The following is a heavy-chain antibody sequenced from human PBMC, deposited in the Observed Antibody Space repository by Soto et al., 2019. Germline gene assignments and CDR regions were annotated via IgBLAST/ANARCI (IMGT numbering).Heavy chain of an antibody. CDR1: GYTFTNYA. V-gene: IGHV1-3*01. CDR2: INAGNGHT. Sequence: QVQLVQSGTEVKKPGASVKLSCKASGYTFTNYAIHWVRRAPGQRPEWMVWINAGNGHTKYSQKFQGRVTVTRDPSATTAYMELSSLRSEDTAVYYCARGRWTQTTADYYLDSWGQGTLVTVSS. CDR3: ARGRWTQTTADYYLDS. J-gene: IGHJ4*02. D-gene: IGHD1-1*01.